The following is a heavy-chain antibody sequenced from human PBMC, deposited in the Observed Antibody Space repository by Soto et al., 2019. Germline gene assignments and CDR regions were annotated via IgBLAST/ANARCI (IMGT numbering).Heavy chain of an antibody. V-gene: IGHV3-66*01. Sequence: GGSLRLSCAASGFTVSSNYMSWVRQAPGKGLEWVSVIYSGGSTYYADSVKGRFTISKDNSKNTLYLQMNSLRAEDTAVYYCARDKEGLRPYYYYMDVWGKGTTVTVSS. J-gene: IGHJ6*03. CDR2: IYSGGST. CDR1: GFTVSSNY. CDR3: ARDKEGLRPYYYYMDV. D-gene: IGHD5-12*01.